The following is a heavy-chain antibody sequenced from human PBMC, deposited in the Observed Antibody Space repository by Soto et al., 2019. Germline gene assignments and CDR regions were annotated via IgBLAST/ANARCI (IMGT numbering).Heavy chain of an antibody. V-gene: IGHV1-8*01. CDR2: VNPNNGDT. Sequence: QVQLVQSGAELKKPGASVKVSCKASGYTFSNYDMNWVRQATGQGPEWIGWVNPNNGDTGYAQKFQGRVTLTTDISKTTANMELTGLRSEDTAIYYWAKVSRKGSAIDFDYWGQGTLITVSS. D-gene: IGHD3-10*01. J-gene: IGHJ4*02. CDR3: AKVSRKGSAIDFDY. CDR1: GYTFSNYD.